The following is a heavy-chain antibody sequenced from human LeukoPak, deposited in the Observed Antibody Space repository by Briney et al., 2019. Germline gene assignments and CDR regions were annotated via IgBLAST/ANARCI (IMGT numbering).Heavy chain of an antibody. D-gene: IGHD3-22*01. V-gene: IGHV4-30-4*01. CDR2: IYYSGST. Sequence: PSETLSLTCTVSGGSISSGDYYWSWIRQPPGKGLEWIGYIYYSGSTYYNPSLKSRVTISVDTSKNQFPLKLSSVTAADTAVYYCARFTLNYYDSSFDYWGQGTLVTVSS. CDR1: GGSISSGDYY. J-gene: IGHJ4*02. CDR3: ARFTLNYYDSSFDY.